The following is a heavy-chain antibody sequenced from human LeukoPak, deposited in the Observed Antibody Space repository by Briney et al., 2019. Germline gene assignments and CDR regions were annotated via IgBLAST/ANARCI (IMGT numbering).Heavy chain of an antibody. Sequence: GESLKISCKGSGYSFTTSWIGWVRQMPGKGLEWMGIIYPGDSDTRYSPSFQGQVTISADKSISTAYLQWSSLKASDTSMYYCARRSSSWEYFDYWGQGTLVTVSS. CDR1: GYSFTTSW. J-gene: IGHJ4*02. V-gene: IGHV5-51*01. D-gene: IGHD6-13*01. CDR2: IYPGDSDT. CDR3: ARRSSSWEYFDY.